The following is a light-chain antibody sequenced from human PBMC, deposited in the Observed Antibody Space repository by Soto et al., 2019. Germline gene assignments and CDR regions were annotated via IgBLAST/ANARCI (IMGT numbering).Light chain of an antibody. CDR2: GAS. V-gene: IGKV3-15*01. J-gene: IGKJ1*01. CDR1: QSVSTN. CDR3: QQYDTWPRT. Sequence: VMTQSPAPLSVPPGARATLSCRASQSVSTNFAWYLQKPGQAPRLLIYGASTRATAVPARFTASGSGTELTLSISSLQSDDFGVYYCQQYDTWPRTFGQGTKVDIK.